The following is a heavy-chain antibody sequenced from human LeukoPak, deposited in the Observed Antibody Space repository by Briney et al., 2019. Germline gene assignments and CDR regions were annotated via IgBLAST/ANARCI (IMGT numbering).Heavy chain of an antibody. CDR3: ASVDTAMAVDY. J-gene: IGHJ4*02. D-gene: IGHD5-18*01. Sequence: PGGSLRLSCAASGFTFSSYSMNWVRQAPGKGLEWVSYISSSSTIYYADSVKGRFTISRDNAKNSLYLQMNSLRAEDTAVYYCASVDTAMAVDYWGQGTLVTVSS. V-gene: IGHV3-48*01. CDR1: GFTFSSYS. CDR2: ISSSSTI.